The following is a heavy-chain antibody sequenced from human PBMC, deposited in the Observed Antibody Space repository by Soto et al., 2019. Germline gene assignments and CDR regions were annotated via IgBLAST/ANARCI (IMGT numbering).Heavy chain of an antibody. J-gene: IGHJ4*02. CDR2: ISGSGTTI. D-gene: IGHD3-10*01. CDR1: GFTFSDHY. Sequence: GGSLRLSCAASGFTFSDHYMTWIRQAPGKGLEWVSYISGSGTTIYYTDSVKGRFTVSRDNAKKSQYLQMNSLRAEDTAVYYCASDPYYYASDYWGQGTLVTVSS. V-gene: IGHV3-11*01. CDR3: ASDPYYYASDY.